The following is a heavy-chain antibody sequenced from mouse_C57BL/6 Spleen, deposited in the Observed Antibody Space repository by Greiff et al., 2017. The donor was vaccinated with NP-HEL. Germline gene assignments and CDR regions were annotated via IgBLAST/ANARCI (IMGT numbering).Heavy chain of an antibody. CDR3: ARGGYGYDGFAY. CDR1: GFNIKDYY. J-gene: IGHJ3*01. V-gene: IGHV14-2*01. Sequence: VQLQQSGAELVKPGASVKLSCTASGFNIKDYYMHWVKQRTEQGLEWIGRIDPEDGETKYATKFQGKATITADTSSNTAYLQLSSLTSEDTAGYYFARGGYGYDGFAYWGQGTLVTVSA. D-gene: IGHD2-2*01. CDR2: IDPEDGET.